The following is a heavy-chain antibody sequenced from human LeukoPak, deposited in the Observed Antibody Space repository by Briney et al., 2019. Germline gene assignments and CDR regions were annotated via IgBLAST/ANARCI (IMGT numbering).Heavy chain of an antibody. CDR2: IYYSGST. CDR3: ARDRDFGVVAPFDY. J-gene: IGHJ4*02. CDR1: GGSISGYY. V-gene: IGHV4-59*12. D-gene: IGHD3-3*01. Sequence: PSETLSLTCTISGGSISGYYWSWIRQPPGKGLEWIGNIYYSGSTNYNPSLKSRVTISVDTSKNQFSLKLSSVTAADTAVYYCARDRDFGVVAPFDYWGQGTLVTVSS.